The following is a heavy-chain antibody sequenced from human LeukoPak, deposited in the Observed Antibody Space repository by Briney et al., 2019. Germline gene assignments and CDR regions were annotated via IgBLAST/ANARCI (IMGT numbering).Heavy chain of an antibody. CDR1: GGSISSYY. CDR2: SCYCEST. D-gene: IGHD5-18*01. Sequence: SETLSLTCTVSGGSISSYYWSWIRQPPGKGLELIGYSCYCESTSSNYSLKSRVTITVATSKNQYSLKLSSRTAAAADVYYCARVGYSYVYFDYWGQGTLVTVSS. V-gene: IGHV4-59*01. CDR3: ARVGYSYVYFDY. J-gene: IGHJ4*02.